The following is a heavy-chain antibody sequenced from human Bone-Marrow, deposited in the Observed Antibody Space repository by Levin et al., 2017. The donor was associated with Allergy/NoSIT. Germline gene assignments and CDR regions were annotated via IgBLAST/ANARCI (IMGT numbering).Heavy chain of an antibody. CDR1: GFTFSSYA. J-gene: IGHJ4*02. D-gene: IGHD3/OR15-3a*01. CDR3: AEGTY. Sequence: LSLTCAASGFTFSSYAMYWVRQAPGKGLEWVALISHEGSNEYYADSVKGRFTISRDNSKNTLYLQMNSLRAEDTAVYYCAEGTYWGQGTLVTVSS. CDR2: ISHEGSNE. V-gene: IGHV3-30-3*01.